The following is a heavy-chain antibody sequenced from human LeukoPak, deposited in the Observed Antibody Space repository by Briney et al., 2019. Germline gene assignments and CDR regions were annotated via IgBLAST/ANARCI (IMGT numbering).Heavy chain of an antibody. CDR1: GGSISSYY. Sequence: SETLSLTCTVSGGSISSYYWSWIRQPPGKGLEWIGYIYYSGSTIYNPSLKSRVTISVDTSKNQFSLKLSSVTAADTAVYYCARSGIAVAPPYAWFDPWGQGTLVTVSS. J-gene: IGHJ5*02. CDR3: ARSGIAVAPPYAWFDP. V-gene: IGHV4-59*01. CDR2: IYYSGST. D-gene: IGHD6-19*01.